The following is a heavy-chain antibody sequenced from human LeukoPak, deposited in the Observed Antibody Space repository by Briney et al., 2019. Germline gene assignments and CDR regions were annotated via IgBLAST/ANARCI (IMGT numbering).Heavy chain of an antibody. CDR2: INWNGGST. V-gene: IGHV3-20*04. Sequence: GGSLRLSCAASGFTFDDYGMSWVRQAPGKGLEWVSGINWNGGSTGYADSVKGRFTISRDNAKNSLYLQMNSLRAEDTALYYCARAAGCSGGSCYLYYFDYWGQGTLVTVSS. CDR3: ARAAGCSGGSCYLYYFDY. D-gene: IGHD2-15*01. J-gene: IGHJ4*02. CDR1: GFTFDDYG.